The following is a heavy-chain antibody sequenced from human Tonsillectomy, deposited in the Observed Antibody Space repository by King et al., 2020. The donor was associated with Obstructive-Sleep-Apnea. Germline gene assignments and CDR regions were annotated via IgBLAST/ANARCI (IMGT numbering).Heavy chain of an antibody. CDR1: GGSISSGGYY. V-gene: IGHV4-31*03. CDR2: IYYSGST. CDR3: ARKRSVAGTLCHFDY. D-gene: IGHD6-19*01. J-gene: IGHJ4*02. Sequence: QLQESGPGLGKPSQTLSLTGTGSGGSISSGGYYWSWIREHPGKGLEWIGYIYYSGSTYYNPSLKSRVTISVNTSKNQFSLQLSSVTSADTAVYYCARKRSVAGTLCHFDYWGQGPLVTVSS.